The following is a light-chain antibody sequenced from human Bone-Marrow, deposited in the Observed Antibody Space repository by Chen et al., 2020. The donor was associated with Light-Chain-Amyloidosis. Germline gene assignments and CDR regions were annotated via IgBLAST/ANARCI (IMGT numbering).Light chain of an antibody. CDR2: DAS. J-gene: IGKJ4*01. Sequence: EIVLTQSPATLVLSPGERATLSCMASQSVGTYLAWYQQKPGQAPRLLIYDASNRATGIPARFSGSGSGTDFTLSISSLEPEDFAVYYCQQRGNWPLTFGGGTKVEI. CDR1: QSVGTY. CDR3: QQRGNWPLT. V-gene: IGKV3-11*01.